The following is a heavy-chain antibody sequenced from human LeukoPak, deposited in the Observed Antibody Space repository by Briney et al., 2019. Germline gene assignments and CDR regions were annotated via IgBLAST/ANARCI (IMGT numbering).Heavy chain of an antibody. CDR2: ISGSGVNT. V-gene: IGHV3-64*01. CDR3: ARDSSLGMD. J-gene: IGHJ4*02. CDR1: GFTFSTYA. Sequence: GGSLRLSCAATGFTFSTYAMYWVRQAPGKGLEYVSAISGSGVNTYYANSVKGRFTISRDNSKNTLYLQLGSLRAEDMAVYYCARDSSLGMDWGQGTLVTVSA. D-gene: IGHD1-26*01.